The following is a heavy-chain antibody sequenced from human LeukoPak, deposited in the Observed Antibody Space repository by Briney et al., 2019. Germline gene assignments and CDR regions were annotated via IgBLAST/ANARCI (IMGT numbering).Heavy chain of an antibody. CDR3: ARGNQLRHY. Sequence: PSETLSLTCTVSGGSISSYYWSWIRQPPGKGLEWIGSIYYSGSTYYNPSLKSRVTISVDTSKNQFSLKLSSVTAADTAVYYCARGNQLRHYWGQGTLVTVSS. D-gene: IGHD2-2*01. CDR1: GGSISSYY. V-gene: IGHV4-39*01. CDR2: IYYSGST. J-gene: IGHJ4*02.